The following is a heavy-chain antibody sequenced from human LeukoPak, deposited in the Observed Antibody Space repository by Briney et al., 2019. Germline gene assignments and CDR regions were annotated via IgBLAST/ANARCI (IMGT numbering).Heavy chain of an antibody. CDR3: ARRRYFDY. CDR2: INHSGST. V-gene: IGHV4-34*01. Sequence: GSLRLSCAASGFTFSSYSMNWVRQPPGKGLEWIGEINHSGSTNYNPSLKSRVTISVDTSKNQFSLKLSSVTAADTAVYYCARRRYFDYWGQGTLVTVSS. J-gene: IGHJ4*02. CDR1: GFTFSSYS.